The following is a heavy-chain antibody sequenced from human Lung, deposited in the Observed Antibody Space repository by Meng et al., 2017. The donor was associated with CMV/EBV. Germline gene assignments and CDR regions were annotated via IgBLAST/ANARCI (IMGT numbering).Heavy chain of an antibody. CDR3: AKDSRWRHSAGWYGLDV. Sequence: ESLKISXAASGFTFNNYVMNWVRQAPGKGLEWVSTISASGGTTYYAESVKGRLTISRDNSRNTVYLQMNSLRVGDTAVYYCAKDSRWRHSAGWYGLDVWGQGTTVTVSS. D-gene: IGHD6-19*01. CDR2: ISASGGTT. CDR1: GFTFNNYV. J-gene: IGHJ6*01. V-gene: IGHV3-23*01.